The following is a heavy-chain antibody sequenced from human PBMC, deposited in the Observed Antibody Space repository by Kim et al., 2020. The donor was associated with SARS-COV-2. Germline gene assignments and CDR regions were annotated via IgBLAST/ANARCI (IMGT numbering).Heavy chain of an antibody. D-gene: IGHD3-22*01. V-gene: IGHV3-23*01. CDR1: GFTFSSYA. CDR3: AKWSGYSSGYFYFDY. Sequence: GGSLRLSCAASGFTFSSYAMSWVRQAPGKGLEWVSAMSGSGGSAYYADSVKGRFTISRDNSKNTLYLQMNSLRAEDTAVYYCAKWSGYSSGYFYFDYWGQGTPVTVSS. CDR2: MSGSGGSA. J-gene: IGHJ4*01.